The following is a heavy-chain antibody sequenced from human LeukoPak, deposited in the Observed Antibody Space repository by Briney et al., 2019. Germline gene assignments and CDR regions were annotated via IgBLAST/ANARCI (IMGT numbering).Heavy chain of an antibody. CDR2: VYFSVST. CDR1: GGSISSYY. V-gene: IGHV4-59*08. Sequence: SETLSLTCTVSGGSISSYYWNWIRQPPGKGLEWIGYVYFSVSTNYNPSLKSRVTISVDTSKNQFSLKLSSVTAADTAVYYCARHNLYCSGGSCYPNWFDPWGQGTLVTVSS. CDR3: ARHNLYCSGGSCYPNWFDP. J-gene: IGHJ5*02. D-gene: IGHD2-15*01.